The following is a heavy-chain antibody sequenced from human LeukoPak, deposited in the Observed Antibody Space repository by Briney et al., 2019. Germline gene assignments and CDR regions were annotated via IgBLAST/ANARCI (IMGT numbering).Heavy chain of an antibody. Sequence: GGSLRLSCAASGFTFSSYAMSWVRQAPGKGLEWVSAISGSGGSTYYADSVKGRFTISRDNSKNTLYLQMNSLRAEDTAVYYCAKCRLGIAVAGTPLDYWGQGTLVTVSS. D-gene: IGHD6-19*01. V-gene: IGHV3-23*01. J-gene: IGHJ4*02. CDR1: GFTFSSYA. CDR2: ISGSGGST. CDR3: AKCRLGIAVAGTPLDY.